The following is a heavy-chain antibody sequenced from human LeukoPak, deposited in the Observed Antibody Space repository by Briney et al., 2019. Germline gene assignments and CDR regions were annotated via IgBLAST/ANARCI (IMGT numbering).Heavy chain of an antibody. V-gene: IGHV3-23*01. Sequence: PGGSLRLSCAASGFTFSSYAMSWVRQAPGKGLEWVSAITGSGGSTYYADSVKGRFTISRENSKNTLFLQMNRLRAEDTAVYYCTAYGFWSSFDYWGQGTLVTVSS. J-gene: IGHJ4*02. D-gene: IGHD3-3*01. CDR3: TAYGFWSSFDY. CDR2: ITGSGGST. CDR1: GFTFSSYA.